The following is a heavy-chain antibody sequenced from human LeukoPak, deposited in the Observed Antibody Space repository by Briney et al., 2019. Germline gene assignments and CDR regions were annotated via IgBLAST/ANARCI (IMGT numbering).Heavy chain of an antibody. CDR3: ARDAHGGKRVPFNY. CDR1: GFTFSSYS. V-gene: IGHV3-21*01. J-gene: IGHJ4*02. Sequence: GGSLRLSCAASGFTFSSYSMNWVRQAPGKGLEWVSSISSSSSYIYYADSVKGRFTISRDNAKNSLYLQMNSLRAEDTAVYYCARDAHGGKRVPFNYWGQGTLVTVSS. CDR2: ISSSSSYI. D-gene: IGHD4-23*01.